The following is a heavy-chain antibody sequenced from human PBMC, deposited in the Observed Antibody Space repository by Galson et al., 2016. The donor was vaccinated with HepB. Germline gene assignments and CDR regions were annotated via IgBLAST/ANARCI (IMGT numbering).Heavy chain of an antibody. D-gene: IGHD3-16*01. CDR3: TRGGVFQKEDDY. V-gene: IGHV3-21*01. J-gene: IGHJ4*02. CDR2: LSGYSTYI. Sequence: SLRLSCEASGFTFSNYSMNWVRPAPGKGLEWVSCLSGYSTYIYHADSVKGRFTISRDNAKKSLYLQMNRPRADDTAVYDCTRGGVFQKEDDYWGQGTLVNVSS. CDR1: GFTFSNYS.